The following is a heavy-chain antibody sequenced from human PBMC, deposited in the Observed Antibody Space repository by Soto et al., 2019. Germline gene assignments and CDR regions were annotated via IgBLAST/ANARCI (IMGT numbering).Heavy chain of an antibody. Sequence: GESLKISGKGVGYKFGTAWIGCVRQMPGKGLEWMGIIKPGTSDIRYSPSCRGHVTISADEAVSTAYLQWSSLKASDTAMYYCARQLSHICDSWGQGTLVTVSS. D-gene: IGHD3-3*02. CDR1: GYKFGTAW. J-gene: IGHJ4*02. CDR2: IKPGTSDI. CDR3: ARQLSHICDS. V-gene: IGHV5-51*01.